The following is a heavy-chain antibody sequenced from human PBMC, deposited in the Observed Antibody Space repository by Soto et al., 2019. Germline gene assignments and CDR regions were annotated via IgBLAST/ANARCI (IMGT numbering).Heavy chain of an antibody. CDR1: GYTFTSYG. J-gene: IGHJ5*02. CDR3: ARAPAARYYNWFDP. Sequence: QVQLVQSGAEVKKPGASVKVSCKASGYTFTSYGISWVRQAPGQGLEWMSRISAYNGNTNYAQKLQGRVTMTTDTSTSTAYVERRTLRSDDTAVYYCARAPAARYYNWFDPWGQGTLVTVSS. D-gene: IGHD2-2*01. CDR2: ISAYNGNT. V-gene: IGHV1-18*01.